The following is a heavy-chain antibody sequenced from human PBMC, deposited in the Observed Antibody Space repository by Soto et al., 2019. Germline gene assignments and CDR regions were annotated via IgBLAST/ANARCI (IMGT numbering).Heavy chain of an antibody. V-gene: IGHV5-51*01. CDR3: SRLATSGNYFTVNDV. J-gene: IGHJ6*01. Sequence: VRPLPGKGLEWMGIIYPGDSGTRYSPSFQGQVTISADKSISTAYLQWSSLKASDTAIYYCSRLATSGNYFTVNDVWGQ. D-gene: IGHD1-26*01. CDR2: IYPGDSGT.